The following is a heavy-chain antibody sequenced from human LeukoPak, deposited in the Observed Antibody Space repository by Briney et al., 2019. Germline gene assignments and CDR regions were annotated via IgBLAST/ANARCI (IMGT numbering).Heavy chain of an antibody. CDR2: IIPIFGTA. V-gene: IGHV1-69*13. J-gene: IGHJ4*02. Sequence: ASVKVSCKASGGTFSSYAISWVRQAPGQGLEWMGGIIPIFGTANYAQKFQGRVTITADESTSTAYMELSSLRSEDPAVYYCARGRAYYDSSGSDWGQGTLVTVSS. D-gene: IGHD3-22*01. CDR1: GGTFSSYA. CDR3: ARGRAYYDSSGSD.